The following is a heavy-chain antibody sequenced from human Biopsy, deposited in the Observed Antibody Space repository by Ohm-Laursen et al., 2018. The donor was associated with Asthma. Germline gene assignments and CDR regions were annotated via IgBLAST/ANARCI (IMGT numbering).Heavy chain of an antibody. D-gene: IGHD6-19*01. V-gene: IGHV3-30*18. CDR1: GFSFSEFV. CDR3: AKEGVAGTHIED. CDR2: ISYDGSTK. Sequence: SLRLSCAASGFSFSEFVMHWVRQAPGKGLEWVAVISYDGSTKYYADSVKGRFTISRDNSKNTLSLQMNSLTAEDTAVYYCAKEGVAGTHIEDWGQGTLVTVSS. J-gene: IGHJ4*02.